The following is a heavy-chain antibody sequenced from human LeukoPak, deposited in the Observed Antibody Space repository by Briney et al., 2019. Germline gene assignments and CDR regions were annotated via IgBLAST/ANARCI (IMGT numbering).Heavy chain of an antibody. CDR3: VSDHAGHDDY. V-gene: IGHV3-74*03. Sequence: GGSLRLSCVASGFSLSSYWVHWVRQAPGKGLVWVSRINIEGSTTTYADSVKGRFTISRDNAKKTVSLQMNSLRAEDTAVYYCVSDHAGHDDYWGQGTLVTVSS. D-gene: IGHD6-13*01. J-gene: IGHJ4*02. CDR2: INIEGSTT. CDR1: GFSLSSYW.